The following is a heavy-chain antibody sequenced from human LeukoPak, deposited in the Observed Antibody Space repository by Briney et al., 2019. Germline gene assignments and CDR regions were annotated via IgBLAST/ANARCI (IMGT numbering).Heavy chain of an antibody. J-gene: IGHJ4*02. CDR2: INPGDSDA. D-gene: IGHD5-18*01. CDR1: GYSFTSYW. Sequence: GESLKISCKVSGYSFTSYWIVWVRQMPGKGLEWMGIINPGDSDATYSPSFQGQVTISAGKSISTAYLQWTSLKALDTAMYYCARQYLSGHTDYWGQGTLVTVSS. CDR3: ARQYLSGHTDY. V-gene: IGHV5-51*01.